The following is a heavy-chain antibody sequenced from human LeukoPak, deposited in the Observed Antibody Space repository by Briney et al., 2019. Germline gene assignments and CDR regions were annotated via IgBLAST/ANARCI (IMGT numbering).Heavy chain of an antibody. J-gene: IGHJ4*02. CDR1: GFTFGDYA. Sequence: PGGSLRLSCTASGFTFGDYAMSWVRQAPGKGLERVGFIRSKAYGGTTEYAASVKGRFTISRDDSKSIAYLQMNSLKTEDTAVYYCTRDQIRGVIIRDYWGQGTLVTVSS. V-gene: IGHV3-49*04. CDR2: IRSKAYGGTT. CDR3: TRDQIRGVIIRDY. D-gene: IGHD3-10*01.